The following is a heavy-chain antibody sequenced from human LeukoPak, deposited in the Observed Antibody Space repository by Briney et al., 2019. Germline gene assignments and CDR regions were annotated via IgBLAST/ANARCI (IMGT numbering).Heavy chain of an antibody. CDR1: GGSIGSYY. D-gene: IGHD4-11*01. Sequence: SETLSLTCAVSGGSIGSYYWSWIRQPPGKGLEWIGYIHYSGSTNHNPSLKSRVTISIDTSKNQISLRLTSVTAADTAVYYCAGYGNYWDWYFDLWGRGTLVTVSS. CDR2: IHYSGST. CDR3: AGYGNYWDWYFDL. J-gene: IGHJ2*01. V-gene: IGHV4-59*01.